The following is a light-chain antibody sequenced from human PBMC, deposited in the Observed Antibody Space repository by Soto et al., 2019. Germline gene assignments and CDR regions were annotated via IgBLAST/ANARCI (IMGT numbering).Light chain of an antibody. CDR1: SSDVGTYKL. CDR3: CSYAGSSTYV. J-gene: IGLJ1*01. CDR2: EGS. Sequence: QSALTQPASVSGSPGQSISISCTGTSSDVGTYKLVSWYQQYPGKAPKLMIHEGSKRPSGVSNCFSGSKSGNTASLTISGLQAEDEADYYCCSYAGSSTYVFGTGTKLTVL. V-gene: IGLV2-23*01.